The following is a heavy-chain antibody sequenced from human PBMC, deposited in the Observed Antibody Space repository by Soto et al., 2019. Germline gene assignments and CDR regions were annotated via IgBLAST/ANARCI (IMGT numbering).Heavy chain of an antibody. Sequence: GGSLRLSCAASGFTFSNYGMTWVRQAPGKGLEWVSSINDSGDTYYGDSVKGRFTISRENSKNTLYLQMNSLSAEDTAVYYCEKKVAYSSSSAYFDYWAQGTLVTVSS. V-gene: IGHV3-23*01. J-gene: IGHJ4*02. D-gene: IGHD6-6*01. CDR2: INDSGDT. CDR1: GFTFSNYG. CDR3: EKKVAYSSSSAYFDY.